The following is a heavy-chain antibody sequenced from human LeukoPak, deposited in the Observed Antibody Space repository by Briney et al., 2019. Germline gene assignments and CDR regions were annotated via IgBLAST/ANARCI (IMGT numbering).Heavy chain of an antibody. CDR1: GGSISSSNW. V-gene: IGHV4-4*02. CDR3: ARAPVDSSGYYSIDY. D-gene: IGHD3-22*01. Sequence: SGTLSLTCAVSGGSISSSNWWSWVRQPPGEGLEWIGEIYHSGSTNYNPSLKSRVTISVDKSKNQFSLKLSSVTAADTAVYYCARAPVDSSGYYSIDYWGQGTLVTVSS. CDR2: IYHSGST. J-gene: IGHJ4*02.